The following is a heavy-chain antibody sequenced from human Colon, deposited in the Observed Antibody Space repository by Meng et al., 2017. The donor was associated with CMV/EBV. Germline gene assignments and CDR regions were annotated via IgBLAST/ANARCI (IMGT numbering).Heavy chain of an antibody. V-gene: IGHV1-69*05. CDR1: GDTFSRYA. CDR2: IIPIFGTA. Sequence: SGDTFSRYAISWVRQAPGQGLEWMGGIIPIFGTANYAQKFQGRVTITTDESTNTAYMELSSLRSEDTAVYYCARGPPGSSWYLDYFDYWGRGTLVTVSS. J-gene: IGHJ4*02. CDR3: ARGPPGSSWYLDYFDY. D-gene: IGHD6-13*01.